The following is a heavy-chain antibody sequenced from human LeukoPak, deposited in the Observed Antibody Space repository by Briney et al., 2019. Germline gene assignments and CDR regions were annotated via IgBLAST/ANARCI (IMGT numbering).Heavy chain of an antibody. Sequence: SETLSLTCTVSGGSISSSSYYWGWIRPPPGKGLEWIGSLYYSGNIFYNPSLKSRVPISVDTSKNRFSLKLSSVTAADTAVYYCARGYDSSGYPFDYWGQGNLVTGSS. J-gene: IGHJ4*02. CDR3: ARGYDSSGYPFDY. D-gene: IGHD3-22*01. CDR2: LYYSGNI. V-gene: IGHV4-39*01. CDR1: GGSISSSSYY.